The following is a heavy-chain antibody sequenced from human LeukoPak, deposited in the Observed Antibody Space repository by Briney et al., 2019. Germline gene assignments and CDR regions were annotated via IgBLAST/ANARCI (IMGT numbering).Heavy chain of an antibody. CDR2: ITSRSSYI. Sequence: GGSLRLSCAASGFTFSSYIMNWVRRAPGKGLEWVSSITSRSSYIYYADSVKGRFTISRDNAKNSLYLQMNSLRAEDTAVYYCARHYYDSSGYYYFDYWGQGTLVTVSS. V-gene: IGHV3-21*04. J-gene: IGHJ4*02. D-gene: IGHD3-22*01. CDR3: ARHYYDSSGYYYFDY. CDR1: GFTFSSYI.